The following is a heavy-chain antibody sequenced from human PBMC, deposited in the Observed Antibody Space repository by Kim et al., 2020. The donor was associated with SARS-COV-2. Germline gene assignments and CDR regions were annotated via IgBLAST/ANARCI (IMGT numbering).Heavy chain of an antibody. Sequence: GGSLRLSCAASGFTFSSYSMNWVRQAPGKGLEWVSYISSSSTIYYADSVKGRFTISRDNAKNSLYLQMNSLRAEDTAVYYCARAAYYYDSSGYYHPALLLGDYWGQGTLVTVSS. CDR2: ISSSSTI. V-gene: IGHV3-48*04. J-gene: IGHJ4*02. D-gene: IGHD3-22*01. CDR1: GFTFSSYS. CDR3: ARAAYYYDSSGYYHPALLLGDY.